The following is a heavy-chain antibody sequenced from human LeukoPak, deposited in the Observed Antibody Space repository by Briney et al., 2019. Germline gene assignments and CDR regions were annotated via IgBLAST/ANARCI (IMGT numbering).Heavy chain of an antibody. CDR3: ARHPRSGYSYGFDAFDM. D-gene: IGHD5-18*01. CDR1: GASISSSTYY. V-gene: IGHV4-39*01. CDR2: LYYSGST. J-gene: IGHJ3*02. Sequence: SETLSLTCTVSGASISSSTYYWGWIRQPPGKGLEWIGTLYYSGSTYFSPSLQSRVTTSVDTSENQFSLKLSSVTAADTAVYYCARHPRSGYSYGFDAFDMWGQGTMVTVSS.